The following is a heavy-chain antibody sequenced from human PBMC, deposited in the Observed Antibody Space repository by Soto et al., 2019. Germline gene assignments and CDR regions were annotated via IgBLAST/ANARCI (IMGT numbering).Heavy chain of an antibody. V-gene: IGHV3-74*01. J-gene: IGHJ4*02. Sequence: EVQLVESGGGLVQPGGSLRLSCATSGFTFNKYWIHRVRQAPGEGLVWVSRINGDGTHRDYAESVRGRFSISRDFAQSTVFLQMNSLKDEDTAVYYCARLGFVGEGDFWGQGIQVSVSS. CDR1: GFTFNKYW. CDR2: INGDGTHR. CDR3: ARLGFVGEGDF. D-gene: IGHD3-16*01.